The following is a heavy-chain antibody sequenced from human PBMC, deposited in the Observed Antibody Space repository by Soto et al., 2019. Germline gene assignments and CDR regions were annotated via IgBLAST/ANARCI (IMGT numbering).Heavy chain of an antibody. CDR3: ARAGWIQLWNYFDY. CDR2: IIPIFGTA. J-gene: IGHJ4*02. D-gene: IGHD5-18*01. Sequence: QVQLVQSGAEVKKPGSSVKVSCKASGGTFSSYAISWVQQAPGQGLEWMGGIIPIFGTANYAQKFQGRVTITADESTRTAYMELSSLRSEDTAVYYCARAGWIQLWNYFDYWGPGTLVTVSS. CDR1: GGTFSSYA. V-gene: IGHV1-69*01.